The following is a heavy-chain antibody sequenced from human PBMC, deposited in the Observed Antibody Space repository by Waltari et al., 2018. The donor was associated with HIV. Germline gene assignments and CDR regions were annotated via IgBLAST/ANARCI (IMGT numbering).Heavy chain of an antibody. CDR2: IYYSGST. D-gene: IGHD3-22*01. J-gene: IGHJ4*02. Sequence: QLQLQESGPGLVKPSETLSLTCTVSDGSIDSSSYYWGWIRQPPGKGLEWIGSIYYSGSTSDNPSLKSRVTISVDTSKNRFSLKLSSVTAADTAVYYCARHVGGYDSSGYFPYYFDYWGQGALVTVSS. CDR1: DGSIDSSSYY. CDR3: ARHVGGYDSSGYFPYYFDY. V-gene: IGHV4-39*01.